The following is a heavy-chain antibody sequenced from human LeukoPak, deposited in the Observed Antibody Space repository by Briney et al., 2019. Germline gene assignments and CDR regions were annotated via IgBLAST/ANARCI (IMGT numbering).Heavy chain of an antibody. CDR1: GGTFSSYA. CDR3: ARGGSSGYYFDY. V-gene: IGHV1-69*13. CDR2: IIPIFGTA. Sequence: ASVKVSCKASGGTFSSYAISWVRQAPGQGLEWMGGIIPIFGTANYAQKFQDRVTITADESTSTAYMELSSLRSEDTAVYYCARGGSSGYYFDYWGQGTLVTVSS. D-gene: IGHD3-22*01. J-gene: IGHJ4*02.